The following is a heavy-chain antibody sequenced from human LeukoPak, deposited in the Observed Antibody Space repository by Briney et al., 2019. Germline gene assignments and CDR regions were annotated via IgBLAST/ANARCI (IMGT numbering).Heavy chain of an antibody. CDR2: ISYDGSNK. D-gene: IGHD6-13*01. CDR1: GFTFSSYG. J-gene: IGHJ6*02. Sequence: PGGSLRLSCAASGFTFSSYGMHWVRQAPGKGLEWVAVISYDGSNKYYADSVKGRFTISRDNSKNTLYLQMNSLRAEDTAVYYCAKGLRSSSWYQTYYYYGMDVWGQGTTVTVSS. V-gene: IGHV3-30*18. CDR3: AKGLRSSSWYQTYYYYGMDV.